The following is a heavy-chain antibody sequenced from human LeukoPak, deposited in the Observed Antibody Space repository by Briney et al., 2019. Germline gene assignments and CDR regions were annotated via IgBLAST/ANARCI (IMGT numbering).Heavy chain of an antibody. D-gene: IGHD6-13*01. V-gene: IGHV1-69*05. CDR2: IIPIFGTA. CDR1: GGTFSSYA. CDR3: ARAGIAAAGNYYYYYMDV. Sequence: PKASVKVSCKASGGTFSSYAISWVRQAPGQGLEWMGGIIPIFGTANYAQKFQGRVTITTDESTSTAYMELSSLRSEDTAVYYCARAGIAAAGNYYYYYMDVWGKGTTVTVSS. J-gene: IGHJ6*03.